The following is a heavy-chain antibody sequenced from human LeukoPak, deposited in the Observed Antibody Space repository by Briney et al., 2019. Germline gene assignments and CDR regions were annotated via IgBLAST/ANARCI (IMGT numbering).Heavy chain of an antibody. CDR3: AKDARDSSGYNIDY. J-gene: IGHJ4*02. V-gene: IGHV3-43D*03. Sequence: GGSLRLSCAASRFTFSNYVMHWVRQAPGKGLEWVSLISWDGGSTYYADSVKGRFTISRDNSKNSLYLQMNSLRAEDTALYYCAKDARDSSGYNIDYWGQGTLDTVSS. CDR2: ISWDGGST. CDR1: RFTFSNYV. D-gene: IGHD3-22*01.